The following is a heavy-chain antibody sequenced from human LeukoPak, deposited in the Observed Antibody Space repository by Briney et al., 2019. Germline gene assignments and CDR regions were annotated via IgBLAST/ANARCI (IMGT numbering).Heavy chain of an antibody. CDR3: ARALWELRSSAFFDY. CDR2: ISGSSSYI. J-gene: IGHJ4*02. CDR1: GFTFSTYI. V-gene: IGHV3-21*06. D-gene: IGHD1-26*01. Sequence: GGSLRLSCAASGFTFSTYIMNWVRQAPRKGLEWVSSISGSSSYIYYADSVKGRFTISRDNAKNSLYLQMNSLRAEDTAVYYCARALWELRSSAFFDYWGQGTLVTVSS.